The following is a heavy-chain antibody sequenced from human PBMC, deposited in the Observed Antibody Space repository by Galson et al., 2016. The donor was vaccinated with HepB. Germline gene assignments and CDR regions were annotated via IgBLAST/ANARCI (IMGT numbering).Heavy chain of an antibody. CDR2: ITSGGST. D-gene: IGHD6-13*01. CDR1: GFTLSTYA. Sequence: SLRLSCAASGFTLSTYAMTWVRQAPGRGLDWVSAITSGGSTHYAESVKGRFTISRDNSKNTLYLQMNSLRAEDTAIYYCAREAPIAAPGANDCWGQGTQVTVSS. V-gene: IGHV3-23*01. J-gene: IGHJ4*02. CDR3: AREAPIAAPGANDC.